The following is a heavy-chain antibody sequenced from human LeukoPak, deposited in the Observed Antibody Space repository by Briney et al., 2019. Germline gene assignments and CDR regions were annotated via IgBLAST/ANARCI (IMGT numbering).Heavy chain of an antibody. Sequence: SETLSLTCTVSGGSISSYYWSWIRQSPGKGLEWIGYIYYGGSTDYNPSLKSRVTISKDTSKTQFSLRLSSVTAADTAVYYCARARLDSSGRFDYWGQGTLVTVSS. CDR2: IYYGGST. D-gene: IGHD3-22*01. CDR3: ARARLDSSGRFDY. CDR1: GGSISSYY. J-gene: IGHJ4*02. V-gene: IGHV4-59*01.